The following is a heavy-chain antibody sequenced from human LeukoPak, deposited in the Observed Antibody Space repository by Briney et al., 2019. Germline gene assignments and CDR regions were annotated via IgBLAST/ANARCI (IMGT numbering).Heavy chain of an antibody. V-gene: IGHV3-74*01. Sequence: GGSLRLSCAASGFTFSSYWMHWVRQAPGKGLVWVSRIISDGTNTDYADSVKGRFTISRDNAKNTLYLQMNSLRAEDTAVYYCARLHVTTDPDAFDIWGQGTMVTVSS. CDR3: ARLHVTTDPDAFDI. D-gene: IGHD4-11*01. CDR2: IISDGTNT. CDR1: GFTFSSYW. J-gene: IGHJ3*02.